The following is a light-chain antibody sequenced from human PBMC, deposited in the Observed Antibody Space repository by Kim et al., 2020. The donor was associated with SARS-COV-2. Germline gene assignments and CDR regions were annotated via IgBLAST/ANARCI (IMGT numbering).Light chain of an antibody. J-gene: IGKJ4*01. Sequence: EIVMTQSPATQSVSPGERATLSCRASRNIYSSLAWYQQKPGQAPRHLIYGASIGATGIPARFSGSGSGTEFTLIISSLQSEDSALYYCQQYSNWPPLTFGGGTKV. CDR2: GAS. CDR3: QQYSNWPPLT. CDR1: RNIYSS. V-gene: IGKV3-15*01.